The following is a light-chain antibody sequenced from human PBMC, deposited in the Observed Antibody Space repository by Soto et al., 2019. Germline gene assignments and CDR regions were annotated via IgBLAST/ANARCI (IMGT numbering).Light chain of an antibody. CDR1: NSNIGSNP. CDR3: AAWDDRLSDLL. Sequence: QSVLTQPPSASGTPGQRVTISCSGSNSNIGSNPVHWYQQFPGTAPNVLIYSNYQRPSGVPDRFSCSNSGTSASLAISGLQSEEEADYYCAAWDDRLSDLLFGGGTKLTVL. V-gene: IGLV1-44*01. J-gene: IGLJ2*01. CDR2: SNY.